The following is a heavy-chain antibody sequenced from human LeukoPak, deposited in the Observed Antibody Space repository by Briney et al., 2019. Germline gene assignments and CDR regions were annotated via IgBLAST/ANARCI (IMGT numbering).Heavy chain of an antibody. D-gene: IGHD3-10*01. Sequence: SETLSLTCTVSGGSISSSSYYWGWIRQPPGKGLEWIGSIYYSGSTYYNPSLKSRVTISVDTSKNQFSLKLSSVTAADTAVYYCARGGRYYYGSGQPRSYYYMDVWGKGTTVTVSS. V-gene: IGHV4-39*07. CDR2: IYYSGST. CDR1: GGSISSSSYY. J-gene: IGHJ6*03. CDR3: ARGGRYYYGSGQPRSYYYMDV.